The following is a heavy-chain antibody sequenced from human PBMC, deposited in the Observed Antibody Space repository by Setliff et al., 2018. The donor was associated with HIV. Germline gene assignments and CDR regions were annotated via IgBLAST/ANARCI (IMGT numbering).Heavy chain of an antibody. CDR3: ARVARYSYGSFES. CDR2: IYYSGST. D-gene: IGHD5-18*01. CDR1: GGSISSSSSF. V-gene: IGHV4-39*01. J-gene: IGHJ4*02. Sequence: SETLSLTCTVSGGSISSSSSFWGWIRQPPGKGLEWTGSIYYSGSTYYNPSLQSRVTVSVDTSKDQCSLRLSSVTVADTAVYYCARVARYSYGSFESWGQGTLVTVSS.